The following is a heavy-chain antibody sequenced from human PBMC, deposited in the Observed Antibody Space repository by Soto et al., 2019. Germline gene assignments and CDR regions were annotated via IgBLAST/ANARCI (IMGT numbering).Heavy chain of an antibody. CDR2: ISGSGGST. V-gene: IGHV3-23*01. CDR1: GFTFSSYA. CDR3: ARDFSIDSSGFDY. D-gene: IGHD6-19*01. J-gene: IGHJ4*02. Sequence: GGSLRLSCAASGFTFSSYAMSWVRQAPGKGLEWVSAISGSGGSTYYADSVKGRFTISRDNSKNTLYLQMNSLRAEDTAVYYCARDFSIDSSGFDYWGQGTLVTVSS.